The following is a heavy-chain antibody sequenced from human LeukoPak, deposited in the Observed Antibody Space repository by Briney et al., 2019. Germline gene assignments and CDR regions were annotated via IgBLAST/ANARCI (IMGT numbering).Heavy chain of an antibody. D-gene: IGHD3-16*01. J-gene: IGHJ6*03. Sequence: GGSLRLSCAASGFTFSSYWMHWVRQAPGKGLVWVSRIDGDGTTTNYADSVKGRFTISRDNAKNTLYLQINSLSAEDTAVCYCYVHHYYYYMDVWGKGTTVTVSS. CDR1: GFTFSSYW. CDR2: IDGDGTTT. CDR3: YVHHYYYYMDV. V-gene: IGHV3-74*01.